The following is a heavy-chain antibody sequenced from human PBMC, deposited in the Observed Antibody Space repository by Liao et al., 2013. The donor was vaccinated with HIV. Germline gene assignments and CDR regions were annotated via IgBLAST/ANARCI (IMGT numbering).Heavy chain of an antibody. J-gene: IGHJ4*02. Sequence: QVQLQESGPGLVKPSQTLSLTCTVSGGSISSGSYYWSWIRQPAGKGLEWIGRIYTSGSTNYNPSLKSRVTISVDTSKNQFSLKLSSVTAADTAVYYCARDRCITMVRGGCFDYWGQGTLVTVSS. V-gene: IGHV4-61*02. D-gene: IGHD3-10*01. CDR1: GGSISSGSYY. CDR3: ARDRCITMVRGGCFDY. CDR2: IYTSGST.